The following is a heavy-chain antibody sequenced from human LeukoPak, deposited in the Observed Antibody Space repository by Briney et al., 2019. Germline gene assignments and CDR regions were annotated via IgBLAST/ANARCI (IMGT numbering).Heavy chain of an antibody. Sequence: PSETLSLTCAVSGGSISSGGYSWSWIRQPPGKGLEWIGYIYHSGSTYYNPSLKSRVTISVDRSKNQFSLKLSSVTAADTAVYYCARLKSGSDNWFDPWGQGTLVTVSS. CDR2: IYHSGST. V-gene: IGHV4-30-2*01. CDR3: ARLKSGSDNWFDP. CDR1: GGSISSGGYS. J-gene: IGHJ5*02. D-gene: IGHD3-3*01.